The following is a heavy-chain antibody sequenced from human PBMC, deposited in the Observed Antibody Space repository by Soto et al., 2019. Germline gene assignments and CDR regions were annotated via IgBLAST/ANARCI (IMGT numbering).Heavy chain of an antibody. CDR1: GDSISTNNYY. CDR2: IYYSGNT. D-gene: IGHD3-22*01. Sequence: SETLSLTCTVSGDSISTNNYYWGWLRQPPGKGLEWIGSIYYSGNTYYNPSLRSRVTISVDTSKNQISLKVSSATAADTAVYYCARHWSHDSNGWAHFYFDYWGQGARVTVSS. V-gene: IGHV4-39*01. J-gene: IGHJ4*02. CDR3: ARHWSHDSNGWAHFYFDY.